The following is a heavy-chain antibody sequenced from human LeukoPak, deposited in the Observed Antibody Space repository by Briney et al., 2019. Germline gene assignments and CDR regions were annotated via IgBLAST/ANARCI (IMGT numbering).Heavy chain of an antibody. Sequence: SVKVSCRASGGTFSSYAISWVRQAPGQGLEWMGGIIPIFGTANYAQKFQGRVTITADESTSTAYMELSSLRSEDTAVYYCARGYGSGSPYYFDYWGQGTLVTVSS. D-gene: IGHD3-10*01. J-gene: IGHJ4*02. CDR1: GGTFSSYA. V-gene: IGHV1-69*13. CDR2: IIPIFGTA. CDR3: ARGYGSGSPYYFDY.